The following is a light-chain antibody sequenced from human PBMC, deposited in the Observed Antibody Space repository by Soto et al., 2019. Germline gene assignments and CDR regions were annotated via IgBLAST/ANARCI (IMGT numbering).Light chain of an antibody. Sequence: QSALTQPASVSGSPGQSITISCTGTSSDVGSYNLVSWYQQHPVKAPKLMIYEGSKRPSGVSNRVSGSKSGNTASLTISGLQAEDEADYYCCSYAGSSTYVVFGGGTKLTVL. V-gene: IGLV2-23*01. CDR1: SSDVGSYNL. CDR2: EGS. J-gene: IGLJ2*01. CDR3: CSYAGSSTYVV.